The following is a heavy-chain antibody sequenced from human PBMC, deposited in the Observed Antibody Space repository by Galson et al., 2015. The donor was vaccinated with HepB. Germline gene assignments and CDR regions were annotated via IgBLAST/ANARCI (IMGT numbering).Heavy chain of an antibody. Sequence: SVKVSCKASGYTFTGYYMHWVRQAPGQGLEWMGWINPNSGGTNYAQKFQGRVTMTRDTSISTAYMELSRLRSDDTAVYYCARVVGRAAADLSGAGYWGQGTLVTVSS. V-gene: IGHV1-2*02. CDR1: GYTFTGYY. CDR2: INPNSGGT. J-gene: IGHJ4*02. D-gene: IGHD6-13*01. CDR3: ARVVGRAAADLSGAGY.